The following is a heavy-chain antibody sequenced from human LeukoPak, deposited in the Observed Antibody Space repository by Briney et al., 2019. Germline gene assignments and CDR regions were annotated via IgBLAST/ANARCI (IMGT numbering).Heavy chain of an antibody. Sequence: GGSLRLSCAASGFTFSDYYMGWIRQAPGKGLEWVSYISSSGSTIYYADSVKGRFTISRDNAKNSLYLQMNSLRAEDTAVYYCARVWRAGRIQLWFFDYWGQGTLVTVSS. D-gene: IGHD5-18*01. V-gene: IGHV3-11*01. J-gene: IGHJ4*02. CDR1: GFTFSDYY. CDR2: ISSSGSTI. CDR3: ARVWRAGRIQLWFFDY.